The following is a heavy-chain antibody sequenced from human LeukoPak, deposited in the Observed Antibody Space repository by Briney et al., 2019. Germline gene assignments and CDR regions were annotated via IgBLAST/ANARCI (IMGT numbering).Heavy chain of an antibody. Sequence: SETLSLTCTVSGGSISSYYWSWIRQPPGKGREWVGYIYYSGSTNYNPSLKSRVTISVDTSKNQFSLKLSSVTAADTAVYYCARLEVHYYYYDGMDVWGQGTTVTVSS. CDR2: IYYSGST. CDR1: GGSISSYY. J-gene: IGHJ6*02. D-gene: IGHD2-2*01. V-gene: IGHV4-59*08. CDR3: ARLEVHYYYYDGMDV.